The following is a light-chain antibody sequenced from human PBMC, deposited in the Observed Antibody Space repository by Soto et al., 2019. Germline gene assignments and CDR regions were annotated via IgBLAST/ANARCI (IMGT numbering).Light chain of an antibody. J-gene: IGLJ1*01. V-gene: IGLV2-14*01. CDR1: SSDVGGYNY. CDR3: SSYTSSSTPYV. Sequence: QSALTQPASVSGSPGQSITISCTGTSSDVGGYNYVSWYQQHPGKAPKLMIYEVSNRPSGVSNRFSGSKSGNTASLTISGLQSEDEADYYCSSYTSSSTPYVCGTGTKLTVL. CDR2: EVS.